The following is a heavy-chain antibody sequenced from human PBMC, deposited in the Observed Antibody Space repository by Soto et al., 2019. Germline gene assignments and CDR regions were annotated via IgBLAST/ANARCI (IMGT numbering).Heavy chain of an antibody. J-gene: IGHJ6*02. D-gene: IGHD4-17*01. CDR1: GGSISSGGYC. CDR2: IYNSGTT. V-gene: IGHV4-31*03. Sequence: QVQLQESGPGLVKPSQTLSLTCTVSGGSISSGGYCWTWIRQRPGKGLEWIGHIYNSGTTYYNPSLKSRVTISVDTSKNQLYLKLSSVTAADTAVYYCARAMTTVYYNYHNGMDVWGQGTTVNVSS. CDR3: ARAMTTVYYNYHNGMDV.